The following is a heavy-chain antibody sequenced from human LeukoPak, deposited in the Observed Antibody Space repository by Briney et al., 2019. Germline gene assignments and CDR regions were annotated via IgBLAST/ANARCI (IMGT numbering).Heavy chain of an antibody. V-gene: IGHV1-2*02. D-gene: IGHD3-22*01. Sequence: ASVKVSCKASGYTFTGYYMHWVRQAPGQGLEWMGWINPNSGGTNYAQKFQGRVTMTRDTSISTAYMELSRLRSDDTAVYYCARDYDSSGYFRLFDYWGQGTLVTVSS. CDR2: INPNSGGT. CDR1: GYTFTGYY. J-gene: IGHJ4*02. CDR3: ARDYDSSGYFRLFDY.